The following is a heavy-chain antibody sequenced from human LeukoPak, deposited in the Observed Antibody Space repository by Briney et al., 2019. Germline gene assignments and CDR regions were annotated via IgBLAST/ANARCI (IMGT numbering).Heavy chain of an antibody. CDR3: ARLEVVGANYYFDY. CDR1: GDSINSGSYY. CDR2: IYNSGSA. V-gene: IGHV4-61*02. J-gene: IGHJ4*02. D-gene: IGHD1-26*01. Sequence: SQTLSLTCTVSGDSINSGSYYWSWIRQPAGKGLEWIGRIYNSGSANYNPSLKSRVTISVDTSKNQFSLKLSSVTAADTAVYYCARLEVVGANYYFDYWGQGTLVTASS.